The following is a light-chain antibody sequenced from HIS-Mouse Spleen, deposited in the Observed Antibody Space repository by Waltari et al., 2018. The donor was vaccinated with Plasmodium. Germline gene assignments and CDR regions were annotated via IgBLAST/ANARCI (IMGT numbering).Light chain of an antibody. J-gene: IGLJ2*01. Sequence: SSELTQDPAVSVALGQTVRITCQGDSLRSYYASWYQQKPGQSPVLVIYQDSKRPSGIPERFSGSNSGNTATLTISGTQAMDEADYYCQAWDSSVVFGGGTKLTVL. V-gene: IGLV3-1*01. CDR2: QDS. CDR3: QAWDSSVV. CDR1: SLRSYY.